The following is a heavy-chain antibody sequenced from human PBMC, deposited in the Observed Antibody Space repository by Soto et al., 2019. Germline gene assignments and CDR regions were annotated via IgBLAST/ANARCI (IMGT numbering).Heavy chain of an antibody. J-gene: IGHJ4*02. D-gene: IGHD3-3*01. V-gene: IGHV3-23*01. CDR3: AKDSPMYYDFWSGYLIDY. CDR2: IKGNGPDT. Sequence: GGSLRLSCAGSGFTFGAYTMAWVRQAPGKGLEWVSGIKGNGPDTYYADSVKGRFTISRDNSQNTLYLQMNSLRAEDTAVYYCAKDSPMYYDFWSGYLIDYSGKGTLVTVSS. CDR1: GFTFGAYT.